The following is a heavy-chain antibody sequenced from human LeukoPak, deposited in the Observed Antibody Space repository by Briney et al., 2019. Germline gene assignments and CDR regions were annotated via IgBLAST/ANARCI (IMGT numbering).Heavy chain of an antibody. CDR3: ARDYPTSGIVTIFDY. Sequence: GGSLRLSCASSGFTFNKYAMTWVRRAPGKGLEWVSSITASGDSTYYADSVKGRFAISRDNSKNTLYLQMSSLRAEDTAVYYCARDYPTSGIVTIFDYWGQGSLVTVSS. J-gene: IGHJ4*02. V-gene: IGHV3-23*01. CDR1: GFTFNKYA. D-gene: IGHD1-1*01. CDR2: ITASGDST.